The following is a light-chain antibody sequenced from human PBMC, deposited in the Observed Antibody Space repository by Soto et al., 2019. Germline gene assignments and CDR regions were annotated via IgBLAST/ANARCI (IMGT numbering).Light chain of an antibody. V-gene: IGLV2-8*01. CDR3: SSYAGSNSVV. CDR1: SSDVGGYNY. J-gene: IGLJ2*01. Sequence: QSALTQPPSASGSPGQSVTISCTGTSSDVGGYNYVSWYQQHPGKAPNLMIYEVSKRPSGVPDRFSGSKSGNTASLTVSGLQDEDEADYYCSSYAGSNSVVFGGGTKLTVL. CDR2: EVS.